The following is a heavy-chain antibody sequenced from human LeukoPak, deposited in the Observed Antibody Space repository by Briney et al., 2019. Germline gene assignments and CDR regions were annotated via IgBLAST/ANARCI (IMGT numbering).Heavy chain of an antibody. CDR2: INHSGST. J-gene: IGHJ4*02. CDR3: ARGIAAAGSFDY. V-gene: IGHV4-34*01. CDR1: GGSFSGYY. Sequence: SETLSLTCAVSGGSFSGYYWSWIRQPPGKGLEWIGEINHSGSTNYNPSLKSRVTISVDTSKNQFSLKLSSVTAADTAVYYCARGIAAAGSFDYWGQGTLVTVSS. D-gene: IGHD6-13*01.